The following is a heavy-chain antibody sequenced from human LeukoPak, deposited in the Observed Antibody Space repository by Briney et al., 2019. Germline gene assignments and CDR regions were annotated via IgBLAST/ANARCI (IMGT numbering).Heavy chain of an antibody. D-gene: IGHD3-10*01. J-gene: IGHJ4*02. Sequence: GGSLRLSCAASGFTFSSYAMSWVRQAPGKGLEWVSYISSGSSTIYYADSVKGRFTISRDNAKNSLYLQMNSLRAEDTAVYYCARKSSGSYFVDYWGQGTLVTVSS. CDR1: GFTFSSYA. CDR3: ARKSSGSYFVDY. CDR2: ISSGSSTI. V-gene: IGHV3-48*01.